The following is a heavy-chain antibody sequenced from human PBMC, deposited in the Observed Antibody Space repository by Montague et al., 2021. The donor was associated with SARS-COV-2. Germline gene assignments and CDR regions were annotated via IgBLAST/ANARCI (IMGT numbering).Heavy chain of an antibody. V-gene: IGHV4-34*01. J-gene: IGHJ4*02. CDR2: INHSGST. CDR3: VVVPLGPRGRGFDY. CDR1: GGSFSGYY. Sequence: SETLSLTCAVYGGSFSGYYWNWIRQPPGKGLEWIGEINHSGSTNYNPSLKSRVIISVDTSKNQFSLKLSSVTAADTAVYYCVVVPLGPRGRGFDYWGQGTLVTVSS. D-gene: IGHD2-15*01.